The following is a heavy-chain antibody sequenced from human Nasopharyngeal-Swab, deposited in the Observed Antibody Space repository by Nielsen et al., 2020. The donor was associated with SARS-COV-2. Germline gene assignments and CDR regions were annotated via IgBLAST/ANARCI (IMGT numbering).Heavy chain of an antibody. V-gene: IGHV4-39*07. D-gene: IGHD5-18*01. Sequence: WIRQPPGKGLEWIGSIYYSGSTYYNPSLKSRATISVDTSKNQFSLKLSTVTAADTAVYYCARDRGRGYSYGSFHYWGQGTLVTVSS. CDR3: ARDRGRGYSYGSFHY. CDR2: IYYSGST. J-gene: IGHJ4*02.